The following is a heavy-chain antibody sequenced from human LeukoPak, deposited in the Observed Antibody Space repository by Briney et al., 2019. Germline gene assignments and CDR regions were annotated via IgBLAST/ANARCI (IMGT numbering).Heavy chain of an antibody. CDR3: FREGGD. V-gene: IGHV3-23*01. CDR2: ISGSSGLT. D-gene: IGHD3-10*01. CDR1: GFTFSNYA. J-gene: IGHJ4*02. Sequence: GGSLRLSCAASGFTFSNYAMSWVRQAPGRGLEWVSAISGSSGLTYYADSVKGRFTISRDNSKNTLYLQMNSLRAEDTAIYYCFREGGDWGQGTLVTVSS.